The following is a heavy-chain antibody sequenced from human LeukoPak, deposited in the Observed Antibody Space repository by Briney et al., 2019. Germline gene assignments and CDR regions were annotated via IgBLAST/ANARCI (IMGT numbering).Heavy chain of an antibody. CDR3: AREMRSPRGGFDY. CDR1: SGFISSTSYY. D-gene: IGHD3-10*01. J-gene: IGHJ4*02. CDR2: MYYSGST. Sequence: PSETLSLTCTVSSGFISSTSYYWGWIRQPPGMGLEWIGSMYYSGSTYYNPSLKSRVTISVDTSKSQFSLKLSSVTAADTAVYYCAREMRSPRGGFDYWDQGTLVTVSS. V-gene: IGHV4-39*07.